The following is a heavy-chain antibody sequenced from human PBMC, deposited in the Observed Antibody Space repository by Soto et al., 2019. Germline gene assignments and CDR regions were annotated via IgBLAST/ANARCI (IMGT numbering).Heavy chain of an antibody. V-gene: IGHV3-11*01. J-gene: IGHJ4*02. D-gene: IGHD3-10*01. CDR3: ARVDLRGNQNRMVLGY. CDR2: ISSSGSTI. CDR1: GFTFSDYY. Sequence: QVQLVESGGGLVKPGGSLRLSCAASGFTFSDYYMSWIRQAPGKGLEWVSYISSSGSTIYYADSVKGRFTISRDNAKNSLYLQLNSLRAEDTAVHYCARVDLRGNQNRMVLGYWGQGTLVTVSS.